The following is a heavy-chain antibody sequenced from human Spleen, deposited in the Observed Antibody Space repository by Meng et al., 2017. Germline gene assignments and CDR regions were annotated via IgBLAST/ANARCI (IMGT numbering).Heavy chain of an antibody. V-gene: IGHV4-34*01. CDR3: ARGPTTMAHDFDY. CDR2: INHSGST. J-gene: IGHJ4*02. D-gene: IGHD4-11*01. Sequence: QRPLQLWGAGVVTPSETLSLTCVVSGGSFSDYYWSWIRQPPGKGLEWIGEINHSGSTNYNPSLESRATISVDTSQNNLSLKLSSVTAADSAVYYCARGPTTMAHDFDYWGQGTLVTVSS. CDR1: GGSFSDYY.